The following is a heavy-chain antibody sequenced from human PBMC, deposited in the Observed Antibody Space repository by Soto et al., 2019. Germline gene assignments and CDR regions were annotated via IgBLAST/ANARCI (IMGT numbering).Heavy chain of an antibody. Sequence: GGSLRLSCAASGFTFSDYYMSWIRQAPGKGLEWVSYISSSSSYTNYADSVKGRFTISRDNAKNSLYLQMNSLRAEDTAVYYCARGITGTSRGFFDYWGQGTLVTVSS. J-gene: IGHJ4*02. D-gene: IGHD1-20*01. V-gene: IGHV3-11*06. CDR1: GFTFSDYY. CDR2: ISSSSSYT. CDR3: ARGITGTSRGFFDY.